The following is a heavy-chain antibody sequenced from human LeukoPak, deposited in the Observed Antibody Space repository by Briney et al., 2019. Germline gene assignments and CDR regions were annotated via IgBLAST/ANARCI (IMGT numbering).Heavy chain of an antibody. CDR2: IYYSGST. D-gene: IGHD4-17*01. CDR3: AATDYGDYGYPFDI. CDR1: GGSISSYY. V-gene: IGHV4-59*08. Sequence: PSETLSLTCTVSGGSISSYYWSWIRQPPGKGLEWIGYIYYSGSTNYNPSLKSRVTISVDTSKNQFSLKLSSVTAADTAVYYCAATDYGDYGYPFDIWGQGTTVTVSS. J-gene: IGHJ3*02.